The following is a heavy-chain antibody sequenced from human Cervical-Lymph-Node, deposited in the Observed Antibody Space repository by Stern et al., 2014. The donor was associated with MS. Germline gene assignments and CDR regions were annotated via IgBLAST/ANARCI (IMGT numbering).Heavy chain of an antibody. Sequence: VQLVESGGGVVQPGRSLRLSCAASGFTFSSHGMHWVRQAPGKGLEWVAVIWYDGSNKYYADSVKGRFTISRDNSKNTLYLQMNSLRAEDTAVYYCARDCKLRYYYYGMDVWGQGTTVTVSS. V-gene: IGHV3-33*01. D-gene: IGHD1-26*01. CDR2: IWYDGSNK. J-gene: IGHJ6*02. CDR1: GFTFSSHG. CDR3: ARDCKLRYYYYGMDV.